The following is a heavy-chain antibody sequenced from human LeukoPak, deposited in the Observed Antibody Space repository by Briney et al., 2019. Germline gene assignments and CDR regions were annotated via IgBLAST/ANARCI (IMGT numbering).Heavy chain of an antibody. J-gene: IGHJ4*02. CDR2: ISYDGSNK. CDR1: GFTFSSYA. D-gene: IGHD3-22*01. V-gene: IGHV3-30*01. Sequence: PGGSLRLSCAASGFTFSSYAMHWVRQAPAKGLEGVAVISYDGSNKYYVDSVKGRFTISRDNSKNTLYLQMNSQRAEDTAVYYCARTYYYDSSGYSEIDYWGQGTLVTVSS. CDR3: ARTYYYDSSGYSEIDY.